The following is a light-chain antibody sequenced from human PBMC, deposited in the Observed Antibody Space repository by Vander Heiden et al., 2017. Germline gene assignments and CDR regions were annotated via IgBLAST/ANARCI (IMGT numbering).Light chain of an antibody. CDR3: QQDYSTHV. CDR2: WAS. CDR1: QSVLYSSNNKNY. J-gene: IGKJ5*01. V-gene: IGKV4-1*01. Sequence: DIVMTQSPDSLAVSLGERATINCKSSQSVLYSSNNKNYLAWYQQKPGQPPKLLIYWASTREYGVPDRFSGSGSGTDFTLTSSSLQAEDVAVYYWQQDYSTHVFGQGTRLXIK.